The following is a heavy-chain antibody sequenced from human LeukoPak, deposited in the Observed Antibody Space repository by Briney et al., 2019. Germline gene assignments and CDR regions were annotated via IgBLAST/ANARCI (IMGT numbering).Heavy chain of an antibody. J-gene: IGHJ4*02. V-gene: IGHV4-59*08. CDR2: IYYIGST. CDR3: ARHARIAMAGLDY. D-gene: IGHD6-19*01. CDR1: GDSINSYY. Sequence: SETLSLTCTVSGDSINSYYWSWIRQPPGKGLEWIGYIYYIGSTNYNPSLKSRVTISVDTSKNQLSLKLTSVTAADTAVYYCARHARIAMAGLDYWGQGTLVTVSS.